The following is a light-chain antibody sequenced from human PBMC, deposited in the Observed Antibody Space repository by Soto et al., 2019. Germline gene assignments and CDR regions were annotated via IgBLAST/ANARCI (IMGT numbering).Light chain of an antibody. CDR1: QSISSL. Sequence: DIQMTQSPSTLSASVGDRVTITCRASQSISSLLAWYQQKPGKAPKFLVYDASRLQSGVPSRFSGSGSGADFTLTISSLQPDDFATCYCLQYSTDYTWTFSQGTKVDIK. CDR2: DAS. J-gene: IGKJ1*01. V-gene: IGKV1-5*01. CDR3: LQYSTDYTWT.